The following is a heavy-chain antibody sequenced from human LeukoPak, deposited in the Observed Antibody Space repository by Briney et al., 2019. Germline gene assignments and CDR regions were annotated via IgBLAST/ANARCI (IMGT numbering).Heavy chain of an antibody. CDR1: GGSISSYY. V-gene: IGHV4-59*01. Sequence: PSETLSLTCTISGGSISSYYWSWIRQPPGKGLEWIGYIYYSGSTNYNPSLKSRVTISVDTSKNQFSLKLSSVTAADTAVYYCARGGGGTRLLRYLDWLPGNWFDPWGQGTMVTVSS. D-gene: IGHD3-9*01. CDR2: IYYSGST. J-gene: IGHJ5*02. CDR3: ARGGGGTRLLRYLDWLPGNWFDP.